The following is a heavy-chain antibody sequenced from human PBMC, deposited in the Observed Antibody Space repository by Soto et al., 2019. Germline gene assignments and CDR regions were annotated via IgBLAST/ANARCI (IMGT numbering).Heavy chain of an antibody. J-gene: IGHJ4*02. CDR1: GFTFINYA. Sequence: GSLRLSCAASGFTFINYAINLFRHSAVKGLEWVSGISVSGGSTYYADSVKGRFTVSRDNSKNTVFLQMNSLRAEDTAVYFCAKGMYYYDSSGYRLFDYWGQGTLVTVSS. D-gene: IGHD3-22*01. V-gene: IGHV3-23*01. CDR3: AKGMYYYDSSGYRLFDY. CDR2: ISVSGGST.